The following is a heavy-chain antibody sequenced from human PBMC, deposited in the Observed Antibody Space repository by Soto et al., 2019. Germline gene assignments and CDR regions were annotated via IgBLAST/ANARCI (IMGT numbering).Heavy chain of an antibody. J-gene: IGHJ4*02. CDR2: INYSGST. CDR3: ARRRYDYGDYRGFDY. Sequence: SETKSDTKSVAEGYISGGGCCWSWKKQHPGKGLEWIGEINYSGSTNYNPSLKSRVTIAVDTSKNQFSLKLSSVTAADTAVYYCARRRYDYGDYRGFDYWCQGTLVTVS. D-gene: IGHD4-17*01. CDR1: EGYISGGGCC. V-gene: IGHV4-61*08.